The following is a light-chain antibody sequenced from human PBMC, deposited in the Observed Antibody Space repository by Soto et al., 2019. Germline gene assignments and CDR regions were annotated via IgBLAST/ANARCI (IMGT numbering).Light chain of an antibody. CDR2: DVS. J-gene: IGLJ2*01. V-gene: IGLV2-14*01. CDR3: SSSISSSTLV. CDR1: SSDVGGYNY. Sequence: QSALTQPASVSGSPGQSITISCTGTSSDVGGYNYVSWYQQHPGKAPKLMIYDVSNRPSGVSNRFSGSKSGNTASLTISGLQAEDEADYYCSSSISSSTLVFGGGTKLTVL.